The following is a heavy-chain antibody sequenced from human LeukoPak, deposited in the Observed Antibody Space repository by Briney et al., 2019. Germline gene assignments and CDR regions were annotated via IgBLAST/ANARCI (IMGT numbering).Heavy chain of an antibody. CDR1: GFTFSSYG. D-gene: IGHD2-15*01. Sequence: GGSLRLSCAASGFTFSSYGMHWVRQAPGKGLEWVAVISYDGSNKYYADSVKGRFTISRDNSKNTLYLQMYSLRAEDTAVYYCAKDKGGSYASYGMDVWGQGTTVTVSS. CDR3: AKDKGGSYASYGMDV. V-gene: IGHV3-30*18. J-gene: IGHJ6*02. CDR2: ISYDGSNK.